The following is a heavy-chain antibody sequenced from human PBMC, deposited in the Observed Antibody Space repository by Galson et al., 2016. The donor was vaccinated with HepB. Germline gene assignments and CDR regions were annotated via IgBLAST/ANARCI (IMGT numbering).Heavy chain of an antibody. CDR2: IDTSDSTT. Sequence: SLRLSCAASGFTFSTYWMTWVRQAPGKGLEWVSSIDTSDSTTSYADSEGRFTISRDNSKNTLYLQMYSLRAEDTAVYYCAKGRGAGYSGCEWNSDYWGQGSLVTVSS. V-gene: IGHV3-23*01. J-gene: IGHJ4*02. D-gene: IGHD5-12*01. CDR3: AKGRGAGYSGCEWNSDY. CDR1: GFTFSTYW.